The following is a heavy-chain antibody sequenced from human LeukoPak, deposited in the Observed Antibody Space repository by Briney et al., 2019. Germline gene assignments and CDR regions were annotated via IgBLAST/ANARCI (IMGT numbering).Heavy chain of an antibody. CDR3: APLTGDLPFDS. CDR2: MNPNSGAT. Sequence: ASVKVSCKASGYTFTSYDINWVRQATGQGLGWMGWMNPNSGATNYAQKFQGRVTMTRDTSISTAYMDLSRLTSDDTALYYCAPLTGDLPFDSWGQGTLVTVSS. V-gene: IGHV1-2*02. J-gene: IGHJ4*02. D-gene: IGHD7-27*01. CDR1: GYTFTSYD.